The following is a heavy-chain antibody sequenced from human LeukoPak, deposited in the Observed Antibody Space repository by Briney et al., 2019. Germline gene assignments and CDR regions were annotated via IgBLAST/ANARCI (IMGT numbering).Heavy chain of an antibody. J-gene: IGHJ4*02. D-gene: IGHD3-22*01. Sequence: WVRQPPGEGLEWIGEIYHSGSTNYNPPLQSRVTISVDKSMNQFSLKLSSVTAADTAVYYCARVPYYYDSSGYCPFDYWGQGTLLTVSS. V-gene: IGHV4-4*02. CDR3: ARVPYYYDSSGYCPFDY. CDR2: IYHSGST.